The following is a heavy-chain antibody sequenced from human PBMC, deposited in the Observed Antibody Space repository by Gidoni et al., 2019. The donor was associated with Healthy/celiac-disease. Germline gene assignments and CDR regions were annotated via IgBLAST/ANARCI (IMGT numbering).Heavy chain of an antibody. CDR1: GYSISSGYY. V-gene: IGHV4-38-2*02. D-gene: IGHD6-19*01. CDR2: IYHSGST. J-gene: IGHJ3*02. Sequence: QVQLQESGPGLVKPSETLSLTCTVSGYSISSGYYWGWIRQPPGKGLEWIGSIYHSGSTYYNPSLKSRVTISVDTSKNQFSLKLSSVTAADTAVYYCARSGTSGWYKDAFDIWGQGTMVTVSS. CDR3: ARSGTSGWYKDAFDI.